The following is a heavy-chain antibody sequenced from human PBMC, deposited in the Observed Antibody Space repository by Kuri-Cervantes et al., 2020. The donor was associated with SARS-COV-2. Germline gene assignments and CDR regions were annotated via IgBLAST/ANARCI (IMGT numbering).Heavy chain of an antibody. CDR1: GFTDSSKC. V-gene: IGHV3-53*01. CDR3: AREDRYGGNLNWFDP. J-gene: IGHJ5*02. CDR2: IYSGGST. Sequence: GGSLRLSCAASGFTDSSKCMNWVRQAPGKGLEWVSVIYSGGSTYYADSVQGRLTISRDNSKNTLYLQMNSLRVEDTAVYYCAREDRYGGNLNWFDPWGQGTLVTVSS. D-gene: IGHD1-26*01.